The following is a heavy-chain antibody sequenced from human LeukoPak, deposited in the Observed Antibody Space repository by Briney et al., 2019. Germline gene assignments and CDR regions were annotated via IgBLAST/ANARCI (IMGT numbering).Heavy chain of an antibody. V-gene: IGHV3-48*01. Sequence: GGSLRLSCAASGFFFSSYSMMWLRQAPGKGREWVSHISVRSSTIDYTDSVKGRFTISRDNARNSMYLQMNSLRAEDTAVYYCARDKDYDFDIWGQGTTVTVSS. CDR2: ISVRSSTI. J-gene: IGHJ3*02. CDR1: GFFFSSYS. CDR3: ARDKDYDFDI.